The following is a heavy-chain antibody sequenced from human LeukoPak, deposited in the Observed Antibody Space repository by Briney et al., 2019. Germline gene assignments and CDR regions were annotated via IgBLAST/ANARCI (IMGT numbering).Heavy chain of an antibody. CDR1: GGSISSYY. V-gene: IGHV4-4*07. Sequence: PSETLSLTCTVSGGSISSYYWIWIRQPAGKGLEWIGHIYSGGSTNYNPSLKSRVTMSVDTSKNQFSLRLTSVTAADTAVYYCARDFRVDGLGSTGFDYWGQGTLVTVSS. D-gene: IGHD2-8*01. J-gene: IGHJ4*02. CDR3: ARDFRVDGLGSTGFDY. CDR2: IYSGGST.